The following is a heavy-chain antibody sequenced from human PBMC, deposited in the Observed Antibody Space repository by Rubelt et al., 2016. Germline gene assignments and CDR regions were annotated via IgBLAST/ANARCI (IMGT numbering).Heavy chain of an antibody. V-gene: IGHV4-34*01. CDR3: ARALFLDDSQSYFYAMDD. CDR1: GGSFSGYY. Sequence: QVQLQQWGAGLLKPSETLSLTCGVSGGSFSGYYWSWIRQPPGKGLEWIGEITHSGSTNYNPSLKSRVTISADRSNNQVSLKRTSVTAADTGVLYCARALFLDDSQSYFYAMDDWGQGTTVIVSS. D-gene: IGHD4-11*01. J-gene: IGHJ6*02. CDR2: ITHSGST.